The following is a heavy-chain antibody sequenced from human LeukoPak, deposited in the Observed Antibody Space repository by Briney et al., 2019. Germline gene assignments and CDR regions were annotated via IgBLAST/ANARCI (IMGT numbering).Heavy chain of an antibody. CDR2: INHSGST. V-gene: IGHV4-34*01. CDR1: GGSFSGYY. CDR3: ARAYYYDSSGYLDY. D-gene: IGHD3-22*01. J-gene: IGHJ4*02. Sequence: SETLSLTCAVYGGSFSGYYWSWIRQPPGKGLEWIGEINHSGSTNYNPSLKSRVTISVDTSKNRFSLKLSSVTAADTAVYYCARAYYYDSSGYLDYWGQGTLVTVSS.